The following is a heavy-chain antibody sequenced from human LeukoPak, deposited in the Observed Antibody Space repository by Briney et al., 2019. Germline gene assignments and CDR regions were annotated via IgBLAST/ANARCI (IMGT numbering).Heavy chain of an antibody. CDR3: ARQLMVYAIHPDY. CDR1: DGSISIYY. D-gene: IGHD2-8*01. J-gene: IGHJ4*02. Sequence: SETLSLTCTVSDGSISIYYWSWIRQPPGKGLEWIGYVYSSGNTNYSPSLKGRAIISADTSKNQFSLKPSSVTAADTAVYYCARQLMVYAIHPDYWGQGTLVTVSS. V-gene: IGHV4-59*08. CDR2: VYSSGNT.